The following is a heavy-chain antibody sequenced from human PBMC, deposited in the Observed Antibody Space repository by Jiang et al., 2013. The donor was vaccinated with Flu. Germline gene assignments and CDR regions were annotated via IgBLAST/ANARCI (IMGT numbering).Heavy chain of an antibody. CDR3: ARDPDTPFLRVFDL. J-gene: IGHJ4*02. CDR1: GLSLSTSGMS. Sequence: TQTLTLTCTISGLSLSTSGMSVSWIRQPPGKALEWLARIDWDDDEYYSPFLKTRLTISKDTSKNQVVLRMANMDPVDTAVYYCARDPDTPFLRVFDLWGQGTLITVSS. D-gene: IGHD5-18*01. CDR2: IDWDDDE. V-gene: IGHV2-70*02.